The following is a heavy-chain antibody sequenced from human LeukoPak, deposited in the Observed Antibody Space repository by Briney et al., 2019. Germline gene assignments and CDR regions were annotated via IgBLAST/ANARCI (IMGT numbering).Heavy chain of an antibody. V-gene: IGHV3-48*03. CDR1: GFTFSSYE. D-gene: IGHD7-27*01. CDR3: VQDWAWGAFGS. J-gene: IGHJ4*02. CDR2: ISSSGSTI. Sequence: PGGALRLSCAASGFTFSSYEMNWVRQALGKGLEWVSYISSSGSTIYYADSVKGRFTISRDNAKNSLYLQMDSLGVEDTALYYCVQDWAWGAFGSWGQGTLVTVSS.